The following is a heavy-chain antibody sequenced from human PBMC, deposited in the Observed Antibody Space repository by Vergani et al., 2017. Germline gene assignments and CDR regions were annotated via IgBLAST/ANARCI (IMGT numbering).Heavy chain of an antibody. CDR2: MNPNSGNT. Sequence: QVQLVQSGAEVKKPGASVKVSCKASGYTFTSYDINWVRQATGQGLEWMGWMNPNSGNTGYAQKFQGRVTMTRDTSTSTVYMELSSLRSEDTAVYYCARGDYYDSSGYYCYWGQGTLVTVAS. V-gene: IGHV1-8*01. J-gene: IGHJ4*02. CDR3: ARGDYYDSSGYYCY. D-gene: IGHD3-22*01. CDR1: GYTFTSYD.